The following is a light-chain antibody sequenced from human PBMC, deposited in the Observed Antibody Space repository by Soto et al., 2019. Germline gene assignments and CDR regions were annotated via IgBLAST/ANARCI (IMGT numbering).Light chain of an antibody. CDR3: QQYNNWPPLT. V-gene: IGKV3-15*01. Sequence: EIVMTQSPATLSVSPGERATLSCRASQSVSSNLAWYQQKPGPAPRLLIYGASTGATGIPARFSGSGSGTEFKLTISSLQSEDFAVYYCQQYNNWPPLTFGGGTKVEIK. J-gene: IGKJ4*01. CDR1: QSVSSN. CDR2: GAS.